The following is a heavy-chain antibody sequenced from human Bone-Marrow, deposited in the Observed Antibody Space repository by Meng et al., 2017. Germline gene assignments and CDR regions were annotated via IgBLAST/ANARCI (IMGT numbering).Heavy chain of an antibody. D-gene: IGHD6-13*01. J-gene: IGHJ6*02. CDR3: ARDSSSWYYYYYGMDV. CDR2: ISWNSGTI. V-gene: IGHV3-9*01. Sequence: SLKISCAASGFTFDDYAMHWVRQAPGKGLEWVSGISWNSGTIAYADSVKGRFTISRDNAKDSLHLQMNSLRAEGTAVYYCARDSSSWYYYYYGMDVWGQGTTVTVSS. CDR1: GFTFDDYA.